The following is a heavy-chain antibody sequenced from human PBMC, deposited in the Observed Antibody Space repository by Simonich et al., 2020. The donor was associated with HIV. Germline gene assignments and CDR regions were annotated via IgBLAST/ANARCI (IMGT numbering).Heavy chain of an antibody. CDR1: GYTFTNYA. D-gene: IGHD1-1*01. V-gene: IGHV1-18*01. Sequence: QVQLVQSGGEVKKPGASVKVSCKASGYTFTNYAINWVRQDPGQGLEWMGWIRTYPGNTTDAQNLQGRVTMTTDTSARTAYMELRSLRSDDTAVYYCARGGNWFDYWGQGTLVTVSS. CDR3: ARGGNWFDY. J-gene: IGHJ4*02. CDR2: IRTYPGNT.